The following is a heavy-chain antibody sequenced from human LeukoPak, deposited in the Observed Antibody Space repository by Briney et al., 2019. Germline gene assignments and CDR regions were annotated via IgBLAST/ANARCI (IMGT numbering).Heavy chain of an antibody. CDR1: GFTFSNTW. D-gene: IGHD5-24*01. CDR3: AADLDAYNTLDS. Sequence: GGSLRLSCVGSGFTFSNTWMNWVRRAPGKGLEWVGRIKTKSEGGTTHYAAHVKGRFTISRDDSKKTIFLQMNSLKIEDTAIYFCAADLDAYNTLDSWGEGALVTVSS. J-gene: IGHJ4*02. V-gene: IGHV3-15*01. CDR2: IKTKSEGGTT.